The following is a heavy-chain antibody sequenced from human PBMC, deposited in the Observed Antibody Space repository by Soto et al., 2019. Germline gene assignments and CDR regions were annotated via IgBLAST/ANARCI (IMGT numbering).Heavy chain of an antibody. V-gene: IGHV1-69*01. CDR1: GGSFSSYM. CDR3: ARGVTANYMGGDAVAI. CDR2: IMPVFGTP. J-gene: IGHJ3*02. Sequence: QVLLVQSGAEVKKPGSSVKVSCQAAGGSFSSYMVSWVRQAPGQGLDYMGGIMPVFGTPTYTEKFQGRVTITADESTGTAYLELTSLKSDDTAVYSCARGVTANYMGGDAVAIWGQGTVVAVSS. D-gene: IGHD4-4*01.